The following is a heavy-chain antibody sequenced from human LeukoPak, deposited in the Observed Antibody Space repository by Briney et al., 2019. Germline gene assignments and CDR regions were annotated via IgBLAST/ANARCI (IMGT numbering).Heavy chain of an antibody. Sequence: SEALSLTCTVSGGSISSTSYYWSWIRQPAGKGLEWIGRIYTSGSTNYNPSLKSRVTISVDTSKNQFSLKVSSVTAADTAVYYCAIGPVEMATTWGQGTLVTVSS. CDR3: AIGPVEMATT. J-gene: IGHJ5*02. CDR1: GGSISSTSYY. D-gene: IGHD5-24*01. V-gene: IGHV4-61*02. CDR2: IYTSGST.